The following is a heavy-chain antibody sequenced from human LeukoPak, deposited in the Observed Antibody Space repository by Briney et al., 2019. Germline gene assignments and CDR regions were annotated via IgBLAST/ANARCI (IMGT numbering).Heavy chain of an antibody. Sequence: VASVKVSCKASGYTFTGYYMHWVRQAPGQGLEWMGWNNTYNGNTNYAQKLQGRVTITTDTSTSTAYMELRSLRSDDTAVFYCARDLVDGVGAPGAYWGQGALVTVSS. CDR3: ARDLVDGVGAPGAY. J-gene: IGHJ4*02. CDR1: GYTFTGYY. D-gene: IGHD1-26*01. V-gene: IGHV1-18*04. CDR2: NNTYNGNT.